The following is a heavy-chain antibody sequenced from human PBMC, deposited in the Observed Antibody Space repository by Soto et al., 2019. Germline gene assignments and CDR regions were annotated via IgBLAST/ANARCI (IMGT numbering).Heavy chain of an antibody. J-gene: IGHJ2*01. CDR1: GFIFEDYD. CDR3: VKKSCSHTRCYTGWFFDL. V-gene: IGHV3-9*01. D-gene: IGHD2-15*01. Sequence: GGSLRLSCEASGFIFEDYDMHWVRQPPGKGLQWVSGISWNSGDKDYADSVKGRFTISRDNVKNSLDLQMSSLRVEDTATYYCVKKSCSHTRCYTGWFFDLWGRGTLVTVS. CDR2: ISWNSGDK.